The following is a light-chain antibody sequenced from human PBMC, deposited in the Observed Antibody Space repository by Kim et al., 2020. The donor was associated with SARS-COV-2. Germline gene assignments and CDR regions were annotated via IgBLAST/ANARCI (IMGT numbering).Light chain of an antibody. CDR3: QVWDSYTDHRV. CDR2: YDS. CDR1: NIGSKT. J-gene: IGLJ2*01. V-gene: IGLV3-21*04. Sequence: SYELTQPPSVSVAPGKTASLTCGGNNIGSKTVHWYQQMPGQAPVLVIYYDSDRPSGIPERFSGSNSGNTATLTNTRVEAGDEADYYCQVWDSYTDHRVFGGGTQLTVL.